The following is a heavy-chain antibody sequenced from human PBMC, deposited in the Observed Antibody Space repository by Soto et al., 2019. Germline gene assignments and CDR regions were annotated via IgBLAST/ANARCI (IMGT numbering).Heavy chain of an antibody. V-gene: IGHV1-2*02. CDR1: GYTFTGYN. CDR3: ARTDYLFSTLTYYFDY. D-gene: IGHD3-16*01. CDR2: INPDNGVP. J-gene: IGHJ4*02. Sequence: ASVKVSCKASGYTFTGYNVNWARQAPGQGLEWMGWINPDNGVPNYAQKFQGRVTLSRDTSINTAYMELSRLTSDDTAMYYCARTDYLFSTLTYYFDYWGQGXLVIVSS.